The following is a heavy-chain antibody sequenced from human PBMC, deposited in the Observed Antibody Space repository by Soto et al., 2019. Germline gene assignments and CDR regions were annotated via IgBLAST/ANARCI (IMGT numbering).Heavy chain of an antibody. CDR1: GYTLNEVA. J-gene: IGHJ5*02. CDR2: FDPDEAET. Sequence: QVQLVQSGAEVKKPGASVKVSCKVSGYTLNEVAMHWVRQAPGKGLEWLGGFDPDEAETIYAQHFQGRVTMTEDTSTDTVYMELSSLRSEXXXLYFCTTYHGDYNFDHWGQGTLVTVSS. CDR3: TTYHGDYNFDH. V-gene: IGHV1-24*01. D-gene: IGHD4-17*01.